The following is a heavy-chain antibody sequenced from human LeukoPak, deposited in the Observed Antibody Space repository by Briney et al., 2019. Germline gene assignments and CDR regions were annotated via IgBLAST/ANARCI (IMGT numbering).Heavy chain of an antibody. CDR3: ARARWLVLYVLDY. CDR1: GFTFSSYA. V-gene: IGHV3-30*04. J-gene: IGHJ4*02. Sequence: PGGSLRLSCAASGFTFSSYAMHWVRQAPGKGLEWVAVISYDGSNKYYADSVKGRFTISRDNSKNTLYLQMNSLRAEDTAVYYCARARWLVLYVLDYWGQGTLVTVSS. D-gene: IGHD6-19*01. CDR2: ISYDGSNK.